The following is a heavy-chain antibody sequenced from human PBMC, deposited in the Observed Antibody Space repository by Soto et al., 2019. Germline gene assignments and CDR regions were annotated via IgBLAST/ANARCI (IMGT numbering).Heavy chain of an antibody. V-gene: IGHV4-34*01. D-gene: IGHD2-21*02. CDR3: ARGSVGTNDAFDI. CDR2: INHSGST. J-gene: IGHJ3*02. Sequence: SETLSLTCAVYGGSFSGYYWSWIRQPPGKGLEWIGEINHSGSTNYNPSLKSRVTISVDTSKNQFSLKLSSVTAADTAVYYGARGSVGTNDAFDIWGQGTMVTVSS. CDR1: GGSFSGYY.